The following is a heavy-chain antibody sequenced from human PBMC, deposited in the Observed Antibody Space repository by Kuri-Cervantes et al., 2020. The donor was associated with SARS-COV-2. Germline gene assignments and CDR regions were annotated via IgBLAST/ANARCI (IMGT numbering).Heavy chain of an antibody. CDR3: ARARVGVLDF. J-gene: IGHJ4*02. D-gene: IGHD2-21*01. CDR1: GFTFNTCA. V-gene: IGHV3-30*04. Sequence: GESLKISCAASGFTFNTCAMHWVRQAPGKGLEWVAMISSDGGNKNYADSVKGRFTISRDNSKNTLYLQINSLRTEDTAVFYCARARVGVLDFWGQGALVTVSS. CDR2: ISSDGGNK.